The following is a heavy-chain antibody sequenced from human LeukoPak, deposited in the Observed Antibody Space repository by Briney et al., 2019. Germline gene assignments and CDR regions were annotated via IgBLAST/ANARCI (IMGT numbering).Heavy chain of an antibody. CDR3: ARAEYSSGDDY. V-gene: IGHV3-11*01. CDR2: ISGSGSTI. D-gene: IGHD6-19*01. Sequence: GGSLRLSCAASGFTFSDYYMSWIRQAPGKGLEWVSYISGSGSTIYYADSVKGLFTISRDNAKNSLYLQMNSLRAEDTAVYYCARAEYSSGDDYWGQGTLVTVSS. CDR1: GFTFSDYY. J-gene: IGHJ4*02.